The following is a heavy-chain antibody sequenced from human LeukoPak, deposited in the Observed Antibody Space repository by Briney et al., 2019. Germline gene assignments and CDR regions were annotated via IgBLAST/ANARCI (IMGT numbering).Heavy chain of an antibody. CDR2: ISGSGGST. V-gene: IGHV3-23*01. Sequence: QPGGSLRLFCGPSGFPFNNYAMSWLHQAPGKGLDWVSAISGSGGSTYHADSVKRRFTISRDNSKNTLYLQMNSLRAEDTAVYYCAKDLQWGDYYYGMDVWGQGTTVTVSS. CDR1: GFPFNNYA. J-gene: IGHJ6*02. CDR3: AKDLQWGDYYYGMDV. D-gene: IGHD1-26*01.